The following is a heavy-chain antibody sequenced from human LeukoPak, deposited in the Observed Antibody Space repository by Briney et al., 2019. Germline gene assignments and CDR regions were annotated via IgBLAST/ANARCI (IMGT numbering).Heavy chain of an antibody. CDR2: IGTAGDT. J-gene: IGHJ5*02. Sequence: GGSLRLSCAASGFTFSSYDMHWVRQATGKGLEWVSAIGTAGDTYYPGSVKGRFTISRENAKNSLYLQMNSLRAGDTAVYYCARGAYCSGGSCYVGYNWFDPRGQGTLVTVSS. V-gene: IGHV3-13*01. D-gene: IGHD2-15*01. CDR3: ARGAYCSGGSCYVGYNWFDP. CDR1: GFTFSSYD.